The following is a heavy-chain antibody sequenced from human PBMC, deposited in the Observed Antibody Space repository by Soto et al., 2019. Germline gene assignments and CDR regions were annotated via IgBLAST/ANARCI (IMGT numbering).Heavy chain of an antibody. Sequence: SVKVSCKASGGTFSSYAISWVRQAPGQGLEWMGGIIPIFGTANYAQKFQGRVTITADESTSTAYMELSSLRSEDTAVYYCATWALKIKPHAFDIWGQGTMVTISS. V-gene: IGHV1-69*13. J-gene: IGHJ3*02. CDR2: IIPIFGTA. CDR1: GGTFSSYA. CDR3: ATWALKIKPHAFDI.